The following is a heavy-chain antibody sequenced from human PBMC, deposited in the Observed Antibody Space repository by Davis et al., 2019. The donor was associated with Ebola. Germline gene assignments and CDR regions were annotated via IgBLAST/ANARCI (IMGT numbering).Heavy chain of an antibody. D-gene: IGHD3-10*01. CDR2: ISSSAGRT. Sequence: GESLKISCAASGFTFSSYSMNWVRQAPGKGLEWVSGISSSAGRTYYADSVEGRFTISRDRSKNTLYLQMNSLRAEDTALYYCAKGRGYYYYMDVWGKGTTVTVSS. V-gene: IGHV3-23*01. CDR1: GFTFSSYS. CDR3: AKGRGYYYYMDV. J-gene: IGHJ6*03.